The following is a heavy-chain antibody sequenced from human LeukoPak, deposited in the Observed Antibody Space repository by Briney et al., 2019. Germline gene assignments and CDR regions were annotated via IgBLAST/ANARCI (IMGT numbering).Heavy chain of an antibody. CDR3: TPLWGSHCCH. D-gene: IGHD3-16*01. J-gene: IGHJ4*02. Sequence: PGGSLRLSCAASGFTFSSYGMHWVRQAPGKGLEWVGRIKSKTDGGTTDYAAPVKGRFTISRDDSKNTLYLQMNSLKTEDTAVYYCTPLWGSHCCHWGQGTLVTVSS. CDR1: GFTFSSYG. CDR2: IKSKTDGGTT. V-gene: IGHV3-15*01.